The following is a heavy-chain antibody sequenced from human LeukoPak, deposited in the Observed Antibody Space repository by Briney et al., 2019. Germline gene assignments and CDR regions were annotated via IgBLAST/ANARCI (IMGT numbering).Heavy chain of an antibody. CDR2: TYYRSKWSN. CDR1: GDSFSTNSAT. Sequence: SQTLSLTCAISGDSFSTNSATWTWLRQSPSRGLEWLGRTYYRSKWSNDYAVSMKSRITINPDTSKNQFSLQLNSVTPEDTAVYYCARLVGASWFDSWGQGTLVTVSS. J-gene: IGHJ5*01. D-gene: IGHD1-26*01. V-gene: IGHV6-1*01. CDR3: ARLVGASWFDS.